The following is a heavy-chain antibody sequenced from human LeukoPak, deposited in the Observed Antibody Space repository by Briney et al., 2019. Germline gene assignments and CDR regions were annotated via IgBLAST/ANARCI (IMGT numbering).Heavy chain of an antibody. D-gene: IGHD5-12*01. CDR1: GFTFSHYW. CDR2: INQDGSEE. V-gene: IGHV3-7*01. J-gene: IGHJ4*02. CDR3: VRDGGVSGYDLLDY. Sequence: PGGSLRLSCAASGFTFSHYWMTWVRQAPGKGLEWVAHINQDGSEEHYMDSVKARFTISRDNAENSLSLQMNSLRAEDTAVYYCVRDGGVSGYDLLDYWGQGTLVTVSS.